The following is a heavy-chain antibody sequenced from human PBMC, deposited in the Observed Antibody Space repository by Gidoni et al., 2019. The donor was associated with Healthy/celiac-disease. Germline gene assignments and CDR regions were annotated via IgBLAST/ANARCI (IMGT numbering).Heavy chain of an antibody. Sequence: QVQLQQWGAGLLKPSETLSLTCAVYGGSFRGYYWSWIRQPPGKGLEWIGEINHSGSTNYNPSLKSRVTISVDTSKNQFSLKLSSVTAADTAVYYCARAMITPFDYWGQGTLVTVSS. CDR2: INHSGST. V-gene: IGHV4-34*01. D-gene: IGHD3-22*01. CDR1: GGSFRGYY. J-gene: IGHJ4*02. CDR3: ARAMITPFDY.